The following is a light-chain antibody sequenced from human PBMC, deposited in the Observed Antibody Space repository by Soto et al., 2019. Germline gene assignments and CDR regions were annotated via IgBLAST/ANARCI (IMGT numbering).Light chain of an antibody. Sequence: DIQMTQSHSTLSASVGDRVTITYRASQTISSWLAWYQQKPGKAPKLLIYKASTLKSGVPSRFSCSGSGTEFTLTICSLQPYDFATYYCQHYKSYSEAFGQGTKVDIK. J-gene: IGKJ1*01. V-gene: IGKV1-5*03. CDR3: QHYKSYSEA. CDR1: QTISSW. CDR2: KAS.